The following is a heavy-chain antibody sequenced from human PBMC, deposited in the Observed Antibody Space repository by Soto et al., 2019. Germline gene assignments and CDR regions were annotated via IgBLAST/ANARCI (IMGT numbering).Heavy chain of an antibody. CDR3: ERDRVAAGNINLDY. Sequence: ASVKVSCKASGYMFTKSAMHWVRQAPGQRLEWMGWISGDSGNTKYSPKLQDRVTITRDTSASTAYMELSSLRSEDTALYYRERDRVAAGNINLDYWGQGTLVTVSS. D-gene: IGHD3-10*01. J-gene: IGHJ4*03. V-gene: IGHV1-3*01. CDR2: ISGDSGNT. CDR1: GYMFTKSA.